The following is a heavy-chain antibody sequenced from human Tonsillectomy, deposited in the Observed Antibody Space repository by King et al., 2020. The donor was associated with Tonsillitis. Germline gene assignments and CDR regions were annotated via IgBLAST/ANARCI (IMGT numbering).Heavy chain of an antibody. J-gene: IGHJ4*02. CDR3: AREDSSRPLDY. D-gene: IGHD6-13*01. CDR2: ISSRSSYI. V-gene: IGHV3-21*01. Sequence: VQLVESGGGLVKPGGSLRLSCAASGFTFSSYSMNWVRQAPGKGLEWVSSISSRSSYIYYADSVKGRFTISRDNAKNSLYLQMNSLRAEDTAVYYCAREDSSRPLDYWGQGTLVTVSS. CDR1: GFTFSSYS.